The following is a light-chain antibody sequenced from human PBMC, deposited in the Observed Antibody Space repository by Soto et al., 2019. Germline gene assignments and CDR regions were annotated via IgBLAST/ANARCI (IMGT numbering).Light chain of an antibody. CDR1: SSNIGAGYD. J-gene: IGLJ2*01. CDR3: QSYDSSLSVHVV. Sequence: QSVLTQPPSVSGAPGQRVTISCTGSSSNIGAGYDVHWYQQLPGTAHKLLIYGNSNRPSGVPDRFSGSKSGTSASLAITGLQAEDEADYYCQSYDSSLSVHVVFGGGTKLTVL. V-gene: IGLV1-40*01. CDR2: GNS.